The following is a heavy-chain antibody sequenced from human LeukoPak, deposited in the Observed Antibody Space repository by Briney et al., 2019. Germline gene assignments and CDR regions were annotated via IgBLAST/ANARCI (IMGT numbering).Heavy chain of an antibody. CDR2: INTKTGAT. CDR1: GYKLTDNW. J-gene: IGHJ4*02. CDR3: ARGVVACPN. D-gene: IGHD2-15*01. Sequence: ASVKVSCKPFGYKLTDNWILWVRQAPGQALEWMGWINTKTGATNIAQKFQGRVTMTRDTSVNTAYIEVSRLTSDDTAVYFCARGVVACPNWGQGTLVTVSS. V-gene: IGHV1-2*02.